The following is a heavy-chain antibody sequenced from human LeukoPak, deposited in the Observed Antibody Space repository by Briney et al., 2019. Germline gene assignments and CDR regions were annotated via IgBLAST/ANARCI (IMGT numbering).Heavy chain of an antibody. Sequence: PGGSLRLSCTASGFTFNNYAMSWVRQAPGKGLEYVSSISGSGARTDYADSVKGRFTISSDKSKNTLHLQMNSLRAEDTAVYYCAKHGHRNDYQCYYMDVWAKGTTVTVSS. D-gene: IGHD5-12*01. V-gene: IGHV3-23*01. CDR1: GFTFNNYA. J-gene: IGHJ6*03. CDR3: AKHGHRNDYQCYYMDV. CDR2: ISGSGART.